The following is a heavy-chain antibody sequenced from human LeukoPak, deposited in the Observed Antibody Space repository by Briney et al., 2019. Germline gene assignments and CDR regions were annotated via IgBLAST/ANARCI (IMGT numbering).Heavy chain of an antibody. CDR2: IWYDGSDK. CDR1: GFTFSSYG. Sequence: PGGSLRLSCAASGFTFSSYGMHWVRQAPGKGLEGVAVIWYDGSDKYYADSVKGRFTISRDNSKNTLYLQMNSLRAEDTAVYYCARDRGLSMVRGVIKGDYYMDVWGKGTTVTVSS. J-gene: IGHJ6*03. CDR3: ARDRGLSMVRGVIKGDYYMDV. V-gene: IGHV3-33*01. D-gene: IGHD3-10*01.